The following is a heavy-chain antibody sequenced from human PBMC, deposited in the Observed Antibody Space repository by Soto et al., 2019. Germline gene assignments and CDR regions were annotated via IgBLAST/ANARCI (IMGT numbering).Heavy chain of an antibody. CDR3: ARDGLEDIVVVPAAVYYYGMDV. CDR2: ISAYNGNT. CDR1: GYTFTSYG. J-gene: IGHJ6*02. V-gene: IGHV1-18*01. D-gene: IGHD2-2*01. Sequence: ASVKVSCKASGYTFTSYGISWGRQAPGQGLEWMGWISAYNGNTNYAQRLQGRVTMTTDTSTSTAYMELRSLRSDDTAVYYCARDGLEDIVVVPAAVYYYGMDVWGQGTTVTVSS.